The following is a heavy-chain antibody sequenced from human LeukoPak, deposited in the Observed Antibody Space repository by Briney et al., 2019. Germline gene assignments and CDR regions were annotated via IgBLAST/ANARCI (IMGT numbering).Heavy chain of an antibody. Sequence: PSETLSLTCTVSGGSISSYYWSWIRQPPVKGLEWIGYIYYSGTTNYNPSLKSRVTISVDTSKNQFSLKLSSVTAADTAVYYCARGVLTGYYFFDYWGQGTLVTVSS. CDR3: ARGVLTGYYFFDY. D-gene: IGHD3-9*01. V-gene: IGHV4-59*01. CDR1: GGSISSYY. J-gene: IGHJ4*02. CDR2: IYYSGTT.